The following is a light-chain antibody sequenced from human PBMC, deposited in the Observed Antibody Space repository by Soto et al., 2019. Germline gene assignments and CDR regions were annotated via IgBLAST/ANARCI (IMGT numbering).Light chain of an antibody. Sequence: EIVLTQSPGTLSLSPGERATLSCRASQNIPNNYLAWFQQKPGQAPRLLIYGASSRATGIPDRFSGSGSGTDFTLTISRLEPEDFAVYYCQQYGSSLTWTFGQGTKVDIK. CDR1: QNIPNNY. CDR2: GAS. CDR3: QQYGSSLTWT. J-gene: IGKJ1*01. V-gene: IGKV3-20*01.